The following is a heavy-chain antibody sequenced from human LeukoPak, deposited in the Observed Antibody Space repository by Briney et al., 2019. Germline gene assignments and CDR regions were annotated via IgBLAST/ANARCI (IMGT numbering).Heavy chain of an antibody. V-gene: IGHV4-59*01. CDR2: IYNSGNT. D-gene: IGHD3-9*01. CDR1: GGSISNYY. J-gene: IGHJ4*02. Sequence: SETLSLTCTVSGGSISNYYWSWVRQPPGKGLEWVGYIYNSGNTNYNPSLKSRITISVDTSKKQYSLKMSSVTAAATAVYYCARGRYDILTGYWVDFWGQGTLVTVSS. CDR3: ARGRYDILTGYWVDF.